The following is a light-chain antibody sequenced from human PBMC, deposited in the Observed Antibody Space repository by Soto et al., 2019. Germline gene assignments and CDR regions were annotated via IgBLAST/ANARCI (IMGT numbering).Light chain of an antibody. CDR3: SSYTSSSTPLV. V-gene: IGLV2-14*02. J-gene: IGLJ1*01. CDR1: SSDFGSYKF. Sequence: QSALTQPASVSGSPGQSVTISCTGTSSDFGSYKFVSWYQHHPGKVPKVIIYEVSNRPSGVSNRFSGSKSGNTASLTISGLQAEDEADYYCSSYTSSSTPLVFGTGTKVTVL. CDR2: EVS.